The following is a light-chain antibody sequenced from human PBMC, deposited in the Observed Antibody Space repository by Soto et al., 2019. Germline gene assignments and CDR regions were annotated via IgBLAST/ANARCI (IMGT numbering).Light chain of an antibody. V-gene: IGLV2-14*01. CDR3: SSYRSSSPLVV. Sequence: QSVLTQPASVSGSPGQSITISCTGTISDVGDYNYVSWYQQHPDKAPKLMIYDVSNRPSGVSNRFSGSKSGNTASLTISGLHPEDEADYYCSSYRSSSPLVVFGGGTKLTVL. J-gene: IGLJ2*01. CDR1: ISDVGDYNY. CDR2: DVS.